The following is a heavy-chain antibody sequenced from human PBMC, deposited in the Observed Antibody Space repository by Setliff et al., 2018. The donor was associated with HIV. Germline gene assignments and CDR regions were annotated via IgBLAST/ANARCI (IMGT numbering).Heavy chain of an antibody. CDR3: ATVRRYYYDSSGQEYFQH. D-gene: IGHD3-22*01. Sequence: ASVKVSCKVSGYTLAELSIHWVRQAPGKGLEWMGGFDPEDVETVYAQKFQGRVTMTEDTSTDTAYMELSSLRSEDTAVYYCATVRRYYYDSSGQEYFQHWGQGTLVTVSS. CDR2: FDPEDVET. CDR1: GYTLAELS. V-gene: IGHV1-24*01. J-gene: IGHJ1*01.